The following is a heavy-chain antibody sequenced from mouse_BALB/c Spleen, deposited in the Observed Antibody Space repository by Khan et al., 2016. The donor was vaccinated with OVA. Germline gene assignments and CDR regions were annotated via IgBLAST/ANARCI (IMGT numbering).Heavy chain of an antibody. CDR1: GYIFTNYL. D-gene: IGHD4-1*01. J-gene: IGHJ2*01. V-gene: IGHV1S136*01. Sequence: VQLKQSGPDLVKPGTSVKMSCKASGYIFTNYLIHWVKQKPGQGLEWIGYINPYNGATTYNEKFKGKATLTSDKSSITASMELSSLTSEDSAVYSCARGNWQSYYFDYWGQGTTLTVSS. CDR2: INPYNGAT. CDR3: ARGNWQSYYFDY.